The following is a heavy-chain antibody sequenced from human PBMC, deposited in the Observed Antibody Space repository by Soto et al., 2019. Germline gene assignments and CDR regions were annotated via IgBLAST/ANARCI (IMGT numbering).Heavy chain of an antibody. J-gene: IGHJ6*02. V-gene: IGHV3-30-3*01. D-gene: IGHD3-3*01. CDR3: ARDILRFLEWLPQTRKIYYYYGMDV. CDR2: ISYDGSNK. CDR1: GFTFSSYA. Sequence: PGGSLRLSCAASGFTFSSYAMHWVRQAPGKGLEWVAVISYDGSNKYYADSVKGRFTISRDNSKNTLYLQMNSLRAEDTAVYYCARDILRFLEWLPQTRKIYYYYGMDVWGQGTTVTVSS.